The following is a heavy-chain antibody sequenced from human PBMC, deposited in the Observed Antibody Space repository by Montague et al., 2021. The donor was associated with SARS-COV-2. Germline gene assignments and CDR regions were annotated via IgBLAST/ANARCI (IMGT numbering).Heavy chain of an antibody. CDR2: IYTSGST. J-gene: IGHJ4*02. D-gene: IGHD3-3*01. CDR1: GGSISSGSYY. V-gene: IGHV4-61*02. CDR3: ARADCWCGYPYFDY. Sequence: TLSLTCTVSGGSISSGSYYWSWIRQPAGEGLDWIGRIYTSGSTNYNLSLKSRVTISVDTSKNQLSLKLSSVAAADTAVYYCARADCWCGYPYFDYWGQGTLVTVSS.